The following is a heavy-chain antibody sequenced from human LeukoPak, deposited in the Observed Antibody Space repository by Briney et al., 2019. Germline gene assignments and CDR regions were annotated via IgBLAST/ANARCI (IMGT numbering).Heavy chain of an antibody. CDR3: AKRGVVIRVILVGFHKEAYYFDS. CDR2: IWYDGSNK. J-gene: IGHJ4*02. V-gene: IGHV3-33*06. Sequence: GGSLRLSCAASGFTFSSYGMHWVRQAPGKGLEWVAIIWYDGSNKYYADSVKGRFTISRDNSKNTLYLQMNSLTAEDTAVYFCAKRGVVIRVILVGFHKEAYYFDSWGQGALVTVSS. D-gene: IGHD3-22*01. CDR1: GFTFSSYG.